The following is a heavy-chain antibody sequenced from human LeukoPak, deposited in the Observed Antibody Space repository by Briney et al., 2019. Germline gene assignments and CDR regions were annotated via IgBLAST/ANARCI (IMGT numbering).Heavy chain of an antibody. D-gene: IGHD6-19*01. CDR3: AKDNVVDSSGWSDY. Sequence: GGSLRLSCAASGFIFSTYAMSWVRQAPGKGLEWVSAISGTGGDTYYADSVKGRFTISRDNSKNTLYLQMNSLRAEDTAVYYCAKDNVVDSSGWSDYWGQGTLVTVSS. J-gene: IGHJ4*02. V-gene: IGHV3-23*01. CDR1: GFIFSTYA. CDR2: ISGTGGDT.